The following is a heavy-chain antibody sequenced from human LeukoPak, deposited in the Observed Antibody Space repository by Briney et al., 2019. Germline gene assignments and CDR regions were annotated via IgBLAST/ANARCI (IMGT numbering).Heavy chain of an antibody. CDR1: GDSITGYS. D-gene: IGHD4/OR15-4a*01. CDR2: IYYNGDT. CDR3: VRGPYGASISNWFDP. Sequence: PETLSLTCSVSGDSITGYSWSWIRQTPGEGLGWVGYIYYNGDTHYNPSLNSRLSISVDTPNNQFSLNLRSVTAADTAVYCCVRGPYGASISNWFDPWGQGLLVTVSS. J-gene: IGHJ5*02. V-gene: IGHV4-59*01.